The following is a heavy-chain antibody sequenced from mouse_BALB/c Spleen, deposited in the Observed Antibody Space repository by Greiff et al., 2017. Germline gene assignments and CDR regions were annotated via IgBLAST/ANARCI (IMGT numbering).Heavy chain of an antibody. V-gene: IGHV1S137*01. J-gene: IGHJ4*01. CDR1: GYTFTDYA. Sequence: VQLQQSGAELVRPGVSVKISCKGSGYTFTDYAMHWVKQSHAKSLEWIGVISTYYGDASYTQNFKGKATMTVDKSSSTAYMELARLTSEDSAVYYCSRGETARATYAMDYWGQGTSVTVSS. CDR2: ISTYYGDA. CDR3: SRGETARATYAMDY. D-gene: IGHD3-2*01.